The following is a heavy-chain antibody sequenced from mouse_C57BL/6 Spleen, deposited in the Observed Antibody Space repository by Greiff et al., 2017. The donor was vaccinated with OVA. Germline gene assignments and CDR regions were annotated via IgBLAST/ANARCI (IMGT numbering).Heavy chain of an antibody. J-gene: IGHJ2*01. Sequence: QVQLQQPGAELVRPGSSVQLSCKASGYTFTSYWLDWVKQRPGQGLEWIGNIYPSDSAPHYNQKFKDKATLTVDKSSSTAYMQLSSLTSEDSAVYYCARRGWLDYWGQGTTLTVSS. CDR2: IYPSDSAP. V-gene: IGHV1-61*01. CDR1: GYTFTSYW. CDR3: ARRGWLDY. D-gene: IGHD2-3*01.